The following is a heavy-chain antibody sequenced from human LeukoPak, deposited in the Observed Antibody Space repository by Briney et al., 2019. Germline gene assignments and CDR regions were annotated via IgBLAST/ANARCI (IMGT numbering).Heavy chain of an antibody. V-gene: IGHV3-30*02. CDR1: GFTFSDFG. CDR3: AKDRDDYGNDC. D-gene: IGHD4-17*01. Sequence: GGSLRLSRAASGFTFSDFGMHWVRQAPGKGLEWVALIRSDGSNKYYAESVKGRFTISRDSSKNTLFLQMNSLRVEDTAVYYCAKDRDDYGNDCWGQGVLVTVST. J-gene: IGHJ4*02. CDR2: IRSDGSNK.